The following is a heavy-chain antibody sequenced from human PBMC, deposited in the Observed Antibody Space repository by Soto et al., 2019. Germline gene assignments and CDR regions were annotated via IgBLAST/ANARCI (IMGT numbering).Heavy chain of an antibody. CDR1: GGSISSSNW. J-gene: IGHJ4*02. D-gene: IGHD2-15*01. V-gene: IGHV4-4*02. CDR3: ARSKGGSTLKYYFDY. CDR2: IYHSGST. Sequence: QVQLQESGPGLVKPSGTLSLTCAVSGGSISSSNWWSWVHQPPGKGLEWIGEIYHSGSTNYNPSLKSRVTISVDKSKNQFSLKLSSVTAADTAVYYCARSKGGSTLKYYFDYWGQGTLVTVSS.